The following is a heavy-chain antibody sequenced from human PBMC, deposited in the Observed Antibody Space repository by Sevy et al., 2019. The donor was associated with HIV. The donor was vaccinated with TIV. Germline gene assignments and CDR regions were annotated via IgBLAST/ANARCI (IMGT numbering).Heavy chain of an antibody. CDR3: AREKGYYDNSGYQRYDAFDI. Sequence: ASVKVSCRAFGYTFTGYYMHWVRQAPGQGLEWMGWINPNSGDTNYPQKFQDWVTMTRDTSISTAFMEVSRLRSDDTAVYYCAREKGYYDNSGYQRYDAFDIWGQGTMVTVSS. CDR2: INPNSGDT. J-gene: IGHJ3*02. V-gene: IGHV1-2*04. D-gene: IGHD3-22*01. CDR1: GYTFTGYY.